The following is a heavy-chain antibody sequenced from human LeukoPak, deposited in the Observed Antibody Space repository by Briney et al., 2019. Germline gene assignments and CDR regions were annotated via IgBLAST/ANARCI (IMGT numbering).Heavy chain of an antibody. CDR1: GGSISIYY. CDR3: ARSIGVVTNFDY. V-gene: IGHV4-59*01. D-gene: IGHD3-3*01. J-gene: IGHJ4*02. Sequence: SETLSLTCTVSGGSISIYYWSWIRQPPGKGLEWIGYIYYSGSTNYNPSPKSRVTISVDTSKNQFSLKLSSVTAADTAVYYCARSIGVVTNFDYWGQGTLVTVSS. CDR2: IYYSGST.